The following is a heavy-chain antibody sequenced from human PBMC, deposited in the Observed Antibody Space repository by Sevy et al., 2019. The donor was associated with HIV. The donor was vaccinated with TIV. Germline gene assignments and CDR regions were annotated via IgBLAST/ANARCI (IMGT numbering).Heavy chain of an antibody. CDR1: GFTVSSNY. V-gene: IGHV3-66*02. J-gene: IGHJ4*02. CDR2: IYSGGGT. CDR3: ARDGGYRLD. Sequence: GGSLRLSCVASGFTVSSNYMSWVRQAPGKGLDWVSLIYSGGGTDYADSVKGRFTISRDSSKNTLYLQMNSLRTEDTAVYYCARDGGYRLDWGQGTLVTVSS. D-gene: IGHD2-2*01.